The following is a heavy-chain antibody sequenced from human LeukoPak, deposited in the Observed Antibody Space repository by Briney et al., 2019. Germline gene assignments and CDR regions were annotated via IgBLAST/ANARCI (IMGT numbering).Heavy chain of an antibody. CDR1: GFTFSSYT. V-gene: IGHV3-48*04. CDR3: ARVGASGSFRHFDY. J-gene: IGHJ4*02. Sequence: GGSLRLSCAASGFTFSSYTMNWVRQAPGKGLEWVSYISSSSSSIYYADSVKGRFTISRDNAKNALYLQMSSLRAEDTAVYYCARVGASGSFRHFDYWGQGTLVTVSS. CDR2: ISSSSSSI. D-gene: IGHD1-26*01.